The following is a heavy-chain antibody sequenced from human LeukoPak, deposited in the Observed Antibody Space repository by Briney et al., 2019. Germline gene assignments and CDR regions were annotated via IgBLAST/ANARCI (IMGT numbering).Heavy chain of an antibody. CDR1: GFTISTYA. CDR3: AKDGSNIVELLSDFDY. V-gene: IGHV3-64*01. Sequence: PGGSLRLSCAASGFTISTYAMHWVRQAPGKGLEFVSGISSNGAGTYYANSVKGRFTISRDISKNTLYLQMGSLRAEDMAVYYCAKDGSNIVELLSDFDYWGQGTLVTVSS. J-gene: IGHJ4*02. CDR2: ISSNGAGT. D-gene: IGHD3-10*01.